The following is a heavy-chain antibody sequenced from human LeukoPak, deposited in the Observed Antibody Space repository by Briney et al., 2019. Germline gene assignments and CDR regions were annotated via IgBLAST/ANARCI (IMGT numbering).Heavy chain of an antibody. J-gene: IGHJ4*02. D-gene: IGHD6-13*01. CDR3: ARAGIAAAGYSDY. Sequence: PSQTLSLTCTVSGGSISSGDYYWSWIRQHPGKGLEWIGYIYYSGSTYYNPSLKSRVTISVDTSKNQFSLKLSSVTAADTAVYYCARAGIAAAGYSDYWGQGTLVTVSS. CDR2: IYYSGST. V-gene: IGHV4-31*03. CDR1: GGSISSGDYY.